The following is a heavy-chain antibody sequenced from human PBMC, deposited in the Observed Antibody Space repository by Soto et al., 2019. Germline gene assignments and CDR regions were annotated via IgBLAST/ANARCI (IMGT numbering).Heavy chain of an antibody. CDR3: ARGAVAGTSGYYYYGIDV. J-gene: IGHJ6*02. CDR1: GGTFSSYA. Sequence: QVQLVQSGAEVKKPGSSVKVSCKASGGTFSSYAISWVRQAPGQGLEWMGGIIPIFGTANYAQKFQGRVTVTTAESTTTAYMERSSLRSDDTAVYYCARGAVAGTSGYYYYGIDVWGQGTTVTVSS. D-gene: IGHD6-19*01. V-gene: IGHV1-69*05. CDR2: IIPIFGTA.